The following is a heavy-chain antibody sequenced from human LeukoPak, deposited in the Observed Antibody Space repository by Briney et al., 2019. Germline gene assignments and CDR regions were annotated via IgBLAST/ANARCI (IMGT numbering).Heavy chain of an antibody. Sequence: ASVKISCKASGYTFTGYYMHWVRQAPGQGLEWMGWINPNSGGTNYAQKFQGRVTMTGDTSISTAYMELSRLRSDDTAVYYCARKFAGRWLQFVDYWGQGTLVTVSS. V-gene: IGHV1-2*02. CDR2: INPNSGGT. J-gene: IGHJ4*02. CDR3: ARKFAGRWLQFVDY. D-gene: IGHD5-24*01. CDR1: GYTFTGYY.